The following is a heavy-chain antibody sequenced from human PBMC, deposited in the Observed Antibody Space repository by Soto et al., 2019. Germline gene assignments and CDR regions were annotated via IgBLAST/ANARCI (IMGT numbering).Heavy chain of an antibody. D-gene: IGHD3-10*01. CDR2: IYSTGTT. V-gene: IGHV3-53*01. J-gene: IGHJ4*02. CDR3: AKDGRGSGSHYNSFGY. CDR1: GFTVGNNY. Sequence: VQLVESGGGLIQPGGSLKLSCAASGFTVGNNYMSWVRQAPGKGLEWVSLIYSTGTTKYADSGKGRFTVSRDNAKNTLYLQMNSLRAEDTAVYYCAKDGRGSGSHYNSFGYWGQGTLVTVSS.